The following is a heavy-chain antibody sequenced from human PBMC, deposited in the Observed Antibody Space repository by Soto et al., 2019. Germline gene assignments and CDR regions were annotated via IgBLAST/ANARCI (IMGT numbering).Heavy chain of an antibody. CDR3: ARHLWGYCGTDCYPLDV. J-gene: IGHJ6*02. V-gene: IGHV4-59*01. CDR1: GGSISGYY. Sequence: SETLSLTCTVSGGSISGYYWSWIRQPPGKGLEWIGYMYNTGSTVYNPSFKSRVTISVDTSKNQFSLKLNSVTAADTAVYYCARHLWGYCGTDCYPLDVLGQGTTVTVS. CDR2: MYNTGST. D-gene: IGHD2-21*02.